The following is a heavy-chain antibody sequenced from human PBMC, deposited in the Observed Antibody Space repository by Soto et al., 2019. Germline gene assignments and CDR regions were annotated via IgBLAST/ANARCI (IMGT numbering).Heavy chain of an antibody. J-gene: IGHJ4*02. Sequence: SETLALSCTLSGDSMTKYYWSWIRQTAGKGLEWIGRVYMSGSTNYNPSLKSRVTMSIDTSNNHFSLDLKSVTAADTAVYYCARTVGAAYYFDFWGQGARGTVSS. D-gene: IGHD1-26*01. CDR1: GDSMTKYY. V-gene: IGHV4-4*07. CDR3: ARTVGAAYYFDF. CDR2: VYMSGST.